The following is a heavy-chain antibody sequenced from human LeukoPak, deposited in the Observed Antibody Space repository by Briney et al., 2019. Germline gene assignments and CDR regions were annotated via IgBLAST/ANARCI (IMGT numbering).Heavy chain of an antibody. CDR1: GYTFTDYY. V-gene: IGHV1-69-2*01. CDR2: VDPEDGET. J-gene: IGHJ3*02. CDR3: ATDLKWELVENAFGI. D-gene: IGHD1-26*01. Sequence: ASVKVSCKVSGYTFTDYYMHWVQQAPGKGLEWMGLVDPEDGETIYAEKFQGRVTITADTSTDTAYMELSSLRSEDTAVYYCATDLKWELVENAFGIWGQGTMVTVSS.